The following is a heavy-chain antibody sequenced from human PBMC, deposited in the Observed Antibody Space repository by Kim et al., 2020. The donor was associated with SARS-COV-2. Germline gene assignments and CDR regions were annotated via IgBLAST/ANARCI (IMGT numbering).Heavy chain of an antibody. CDR1: GFRFGDYA. CDR3: AKGGWNTILRGADY. V-gene: IGHV3-9*01. CDR2: ISWTGGTI. Sequence: GGSLRLSCAASGFRFGDYAMHWVRQAPGRGLEWVAGISWTGGTIVYADSLKGRFIISRDDARSSVYLQMNSLRPEDTALYYCAKGGWNTILRGADYWGQG. D-gene: IGHD3-3*01. J-gene: IGHJ4*02.